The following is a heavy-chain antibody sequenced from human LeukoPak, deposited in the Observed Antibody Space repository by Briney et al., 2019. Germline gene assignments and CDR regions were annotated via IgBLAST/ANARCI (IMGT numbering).Heavy chain of an antibody. CDR1: GGSFSGYY. CDR3: ARGRIGRLIWDYYYYYMDV. D-gene: IGHD3/OR15-3a*01. V-gene: IGHV4-34*01. Sequence: SETLSLTCAVYGGSFSGYYWSWIRQPPGKGLEWIGEINHSGSTNYNPSLKGRVTISVDTSKNQFSLKLSSVTAADTAVYYCARGRIGRLIWDYYYYYMDVWGKGTTVTVSS. J-gene: IGHJ6*03. CDR2: INHSGST.